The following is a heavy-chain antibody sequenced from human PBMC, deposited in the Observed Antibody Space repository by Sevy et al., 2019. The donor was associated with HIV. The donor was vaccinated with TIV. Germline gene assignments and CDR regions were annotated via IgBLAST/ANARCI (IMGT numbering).Heavy chain of an antibody. J-gene: IGHJ4*02. D-gene: IGHD4-17*01. CDR2: ISNSGTTR. CDR3: ARDLPPSATTVAHFDY. Sequence: GGSLRLSCAASGFTFSSYEMNWVRQAPGKGLEWVSYISNSGTTRSYSDSVRGRFTISRDNAGNSLYLQMKSLRAEDTAVYYCARDLPPSATTVAHFDYWDQGTLVTVSS. CDR1: GFTFSSYE. V-gene: IGHV3-48*03.